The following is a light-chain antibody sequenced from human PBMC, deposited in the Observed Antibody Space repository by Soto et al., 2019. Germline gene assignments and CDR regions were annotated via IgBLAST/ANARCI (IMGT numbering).Light chain of an antibody. J-gene: IGKJ5*01. CDR2: DAS. CDR1: QSVSSSY. Sequence: EIVLTQAPGTLSLSLRERATLSCRASQSVSSSYLAWYQQKSGQAPRLLIYDASKRATGIPARFSGSGSGTDFTLTISSLEPEDFAVYYCQQRSNWPTFGQGTRLETK. CDR3: QQRSNWPT. V-gene: IGKV3D-20*02.